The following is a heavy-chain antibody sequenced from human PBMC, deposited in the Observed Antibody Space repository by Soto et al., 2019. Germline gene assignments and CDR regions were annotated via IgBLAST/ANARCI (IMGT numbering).Heavy chain of an antibody. J-gene: IGHJ4*02. CDR3: ARDKEPPITMIVVGGFDY. Sequence: GGSLRLSCAVSGFTFSSYAMHWVRQAPGKGLEWVAVISYDGSNKYYADSVKGRFTISRDNSKNTLYLQMNSLRAEDTAVYYCARDKEPPITMIVVGGFDYWGQGTLVTVSS. D-gene: IGHD3-22*01. V-gene: IGHV3-30-3*01. CDR2: ISYDGSNK. CDR1: GFTFSSYA.